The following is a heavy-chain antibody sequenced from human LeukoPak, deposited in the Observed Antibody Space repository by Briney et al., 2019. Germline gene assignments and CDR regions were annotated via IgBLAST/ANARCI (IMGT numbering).Heavy chain of an antibody. D-gene: IGHD4-17*01. CDR1: GFTFSSYA. J-gene: IGHJ5*02. V-gene: IGHV3-23*01. Sequence: GGSLRLSCAASGFTFSSYAMSWVRQAPGKGLEWVSVISGSGGSTYSAESVKGRFTISRDNSKNTLYLQMNSLRVEDTAVYYCARDPDPGDYVGWFDPWGQGTLVTVSS. CDR2: ISGSGGST. CDR3: ARDPDPGDYVGWFDP.